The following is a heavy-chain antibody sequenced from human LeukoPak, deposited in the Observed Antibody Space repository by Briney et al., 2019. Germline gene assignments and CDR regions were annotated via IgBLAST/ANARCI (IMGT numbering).Heavy chain of an antibody. J-gene: IGHJ4*02. CDR1: GGSFSGYY. CDR2: INHSGST. V-gene: IGHV4-34*01. D-gene: IGHD6-13*01. Sequence: KSSETLSLTCAVYGGSFSGYYWSWIRQPPEMGLEWIGEINHSGSTNYNPSLKSRVTISEDTSKNQFSLKVSSVTAADTAVYYCARKIAAAGHFDYWGQGTLVTVSS. CDR3: ARKIAAAGHFDY.